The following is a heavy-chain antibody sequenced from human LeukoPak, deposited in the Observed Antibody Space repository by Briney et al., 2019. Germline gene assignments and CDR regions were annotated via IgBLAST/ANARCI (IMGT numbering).Heavy chain of an antibody. CDR2: IISSGGST. V-gene: IGHV3-64*04. J-gene: IGHJ4*02. Sequence: GGSLRLSCSASGFTFSSYAMHWVAQAPGKGLEYVSAIISSGGSTYYADSVKGRFTISRDNSKNTLYLQMNSLRAEDTAVYYCAKPLWFGELDYWGQGTLVTVSS. CDR1: GFTFSSYA. D-gene: IGHD3-10*01. CDR3: AKPLWFGELDY.